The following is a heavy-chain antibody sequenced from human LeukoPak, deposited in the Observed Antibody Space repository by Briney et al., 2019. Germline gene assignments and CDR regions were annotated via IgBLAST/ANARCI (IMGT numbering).Heavy chain of an antibody. CDR2: IRYDGSNK. V-gene: IGHV3-30*02. D-gene: IGHD6-13*01. CDR1: GFTFSSYG. J-gene: IGHJ5*02. Sequence: GGSLRLSCAASGFTFSSYGVHWVRQAPGKGLEWVAFIRYDGSNKYYADSVKGRFTISRDNSKNTLYLQMNSLRAEDTAVYYCAKDLYSSPEVLHWFDPWGQGTLVTVSS. CDR3: AKDLYSSPEVLHWFDP.